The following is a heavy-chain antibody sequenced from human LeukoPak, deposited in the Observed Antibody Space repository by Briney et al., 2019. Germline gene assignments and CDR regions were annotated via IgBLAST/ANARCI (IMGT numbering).Heavy chain of an antibody. Sequence: GGSLRLSCAASGFTFSSYGMHWVRQAPGKGLEWVAVISYDGSNKYYADSVKGRFTISRDNSKNTLYLQMNSLRAEDTAVYYCARGEYYDILTGYYNVDAFDIWGQGTMVTVSS. D-gene: IGHD3-9*01. CDR2: ISYDGSNK. CDR3: ARGEYYDILTGYYNVDAFDI. V-gene: IGHV3-30*03. J-gene: IGHJ3*02. CDR1: GFTFSSYG.